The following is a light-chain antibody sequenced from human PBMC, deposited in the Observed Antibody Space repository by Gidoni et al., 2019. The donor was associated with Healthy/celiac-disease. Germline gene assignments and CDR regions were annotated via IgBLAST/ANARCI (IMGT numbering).Light chain of an antibody. V-gene: IGKV1-39*01. Sequence: DIQMTQSPSSLSASVGDRVTIPCRASQSISSYLNWYQQKPGKAPKLLIYAASSLQSGVPSRFSGSGSGTDFTLTISSLQPEDFATYYCQQSYSMFLTFGGGTKVEIK. CDR3: QQSYSMFLT. CDR1: QSISSY. CDR2: AAS. J-gene: IGKJ4*01.